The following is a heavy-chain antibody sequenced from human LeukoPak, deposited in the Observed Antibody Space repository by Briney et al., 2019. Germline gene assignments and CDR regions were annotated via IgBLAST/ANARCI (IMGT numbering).Heavy chain of an antibody. J-gene: IGHJ3*02. CDR3: ARVHYYDSSGYHGGAFDI. Sequence: ASVKVSCKASGYTFTSYGISWVRQAPGQGLEWMGWISAYNGNTNYAQKLQGRVTMTTDTSTSTAYMELRSLRSDDTAVYYCARVHYYDSSGYHGGAFDIWGQGTMVTVSS. CDR2: ISAYNGNT. CDR1: GYTFTSYG. V-gene: IGHV1-18*01. D-gene: IGHD3-22*01.